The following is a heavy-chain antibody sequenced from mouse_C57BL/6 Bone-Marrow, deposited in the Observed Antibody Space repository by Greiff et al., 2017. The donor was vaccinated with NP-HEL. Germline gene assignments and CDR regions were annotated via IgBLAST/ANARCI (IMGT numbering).Heavy chain of an antibody. CDR1: GYTFTSYW. D-gene: IGHD1-1*01. J-gene: IGHJ2*01. CDR2: IHPNSGST. Sequence: QVQLQQPGAELVKPGASVKLSCKASGYTFTSYWMHWVKQRPGQGLEWIGMIHPNSGSTNYNEKFKSKATLTVDKSSSTAYMQLSSLPSEDSAVYYWSREKNYYGSSHTDYWGQGTTLTVSS. V-gene: IGHV1-64*01. CDR3: SREKNYYGSSHTDY.